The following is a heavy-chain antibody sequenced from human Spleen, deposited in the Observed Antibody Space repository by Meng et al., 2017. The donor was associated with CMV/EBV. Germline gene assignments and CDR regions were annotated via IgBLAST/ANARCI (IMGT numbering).Heavy chain of an antibody. CDR3: ARLNNRITIFGVPITEGYFEH. Sequence: SETLSLTCAVSGGSFSGFHWSWIRQPPGKWLEWIGEVNHSGGASYSPSLKSRVTISVDPSKNQFSLRLRSVTAADTAVYYCARLNNRITIFGVPITEGYFEHWGHGTLVTVSS. CDR1: GGSFSGFH. V-gene: IGHV4-34*01. CDR2: VNHSGGA. D-gene: IGHD3-3*01. J-gene: IGHJ1*01.